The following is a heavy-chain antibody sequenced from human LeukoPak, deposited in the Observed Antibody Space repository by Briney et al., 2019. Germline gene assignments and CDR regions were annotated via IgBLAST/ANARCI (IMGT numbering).Heavy chain of an antibody. V-gene: IGHV4-38-2*02. CDR1: GYSISSGYY. J-gene: IGHJ4*02. CDR2: IYHSGST. Sequence: SETLSLTCAVSGYSISSGYYWGWIRQPPGKGLEWIGSIYHSGSTYYNPSLKSRVTISVDTSKNQFSLKLSSVTAAGTAAYYCAREPPGYWGQGILVTVSS. CDR3: AREPPGY.